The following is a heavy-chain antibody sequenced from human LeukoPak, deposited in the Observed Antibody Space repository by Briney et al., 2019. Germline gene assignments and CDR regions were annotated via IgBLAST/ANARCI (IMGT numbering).Heavy chain of an antibody. CDR3: ARDGAYSGAYHDAFDI. CDR2: IRQDGNEK. V-gene: IGHV3-7*01. Sequence: GGSLRLSCAASGFTFSRFWITWVRQAPGKGLEWVANIRQDGNEKFYVDSVKGRFTISRDNARNSVYLQMNSLRAEDTAVYYCARDGAYSGAYHDAFDIWGQGTMVTVSS. CDR1: GFTFSRFW. D-gene: IGHD1-26*01. J-gene: IGHJ3*02.